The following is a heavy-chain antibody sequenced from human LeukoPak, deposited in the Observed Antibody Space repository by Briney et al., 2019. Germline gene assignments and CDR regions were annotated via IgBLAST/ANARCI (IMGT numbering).Heavy chain of an antibody. CDR1: GYTFTSYY. J-gene: IGHJ6*02. Sequence: GASVKVSCKASGYTFTSYYMHWVRQAPGQGLEWMGIINPSGGSTSYAQKFQGRVTINADKSTSTAYMELSSLRFEDTAVYYCASSLCDCSSTSCYKTYYYYGMDVWGQGTTVTVSS. CDR3: ASSLCDCSSTSCYKTYYYYGMDV. CDR2: INPSGGST. D-gene: IGHD2-2*02. V-gene: IGHV1-46*01.